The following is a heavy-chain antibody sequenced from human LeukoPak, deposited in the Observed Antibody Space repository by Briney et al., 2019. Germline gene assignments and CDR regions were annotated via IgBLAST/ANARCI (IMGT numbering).Heavy chain of an antibody. Sequence: GGSLRLSCAASGITFGSYWMHWVRQAPGKGLVWVSRINGDGSSTNYADSVKGRFTISRDNAKNTLYLQMNSLRAEDTAVYYCASPFDYWGQGTLVTVSS. CDR2: INGDGSST. CDR3: ASPFDY. CDR1: GITFGSYW. V-gene: IGHV3-74*01. J-gene: IGHJ4*02.